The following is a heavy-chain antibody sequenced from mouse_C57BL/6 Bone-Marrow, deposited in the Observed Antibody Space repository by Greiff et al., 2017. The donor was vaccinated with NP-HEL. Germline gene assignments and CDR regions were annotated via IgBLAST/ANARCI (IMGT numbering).Heavy chain of an antibody. CDR3: AKRLRSGAMDY. V-gene: IGHV2-3*01. Sequence: VKVVESGPGLVAPSQSLSITCTVSGFSLTSYGVSWVRQPPGTGLEWLGVIWGDGSTNYHSALISRLSISKDNSKSQVFLKLNSLQTDDTATYYGAKRLRSGAMDYWGQGTSVTVSS. CDR2: IWGDGST. D-gene: IGHD2-2*01. J-gene: IGHJ4*01. CDR1: GFSLTSYG.